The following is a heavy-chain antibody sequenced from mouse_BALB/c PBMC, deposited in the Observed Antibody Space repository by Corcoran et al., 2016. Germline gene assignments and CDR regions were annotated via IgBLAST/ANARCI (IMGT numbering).Heavy chain of an antibody. J-gene: IGHJ4*01. CDR1: GYTFTSYG. D-gene: IGHD1-1*02. Sequence: QIQLVQSGPELKKPGETVKISCKASGYTFTSYGMNWVKQAPGKGLKWMGWINTYTGEPTYADDFKGRFAFSLETSASTAYLQINNLKNEDTATYFGTRTGGSHDCYTMDYWGQGTSVTVSS. CDR3: TRTGGSHDCYTMDY. V-gene: IGHV9-3-1*01. CDR2: INTYTGEP.